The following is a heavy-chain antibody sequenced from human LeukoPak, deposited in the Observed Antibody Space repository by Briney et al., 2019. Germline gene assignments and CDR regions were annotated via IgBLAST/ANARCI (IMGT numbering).Heavy chain of an antibody. V-gene: IGHV4-4*07. Sequence: SETLSLTCTVSASSIDTYHWNWIRQPAGKGLEWIGRIYSSGSTNYNPSLKGRVTMSVETSTNQVSLKVTSVTAADTAVYYCASGADAFETSGDYFDYWGQGTLVTVSS. CDR2: IYSSGST. J-gene: IGHJ4*02. CDR3: ASGADAFETSGDYFDY. D-gene: IGHD7-27*01. CDR1: ASSIDTYH.